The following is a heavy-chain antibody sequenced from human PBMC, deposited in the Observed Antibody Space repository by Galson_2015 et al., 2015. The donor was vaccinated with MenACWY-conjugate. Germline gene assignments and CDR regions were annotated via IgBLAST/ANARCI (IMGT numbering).Heavy chain of an antibody. CDR2: INHDGSAT. CDR1: GFTSSSYW. Sequence: SLRLSCAASGFTSSSYWMHWVRQAPGKGLVWVSRINHDGSATSYADPVKGRFTVSRDNAKNTLYLQMDSLSADDTAVYYCARSVSGWYGNFDYWGQGTLVAVSS. CDR3: ARSVSGWYGNFDY. V-gene: IGHV3-74*01. J-gene: IGHJ4*02. D-gene: IGHD6-19*01.